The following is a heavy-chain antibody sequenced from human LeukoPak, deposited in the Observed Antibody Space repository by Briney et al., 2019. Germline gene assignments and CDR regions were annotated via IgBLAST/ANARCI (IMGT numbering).Heavy chain of an antibody. J-gene: IGHJ6*03. CDR2: IKQDGSEE. V-gene: IGHV3-7*01. D-gene: IGHD5-12*01. CDR1: GFTFNRYW. Sequence: PGGSLRLSCVASGFTFNRYWMSWVRQAPGKGLEWVANIKQDGSEENYVDSVRGRFTISRDNAKNSLYLQVNSLRAEDSALYYCVRDRDSGYDSLYYYYYMDVWSRGTTVTVSS. CDR3: VRDRDSGYDSLYYYYYMDV.